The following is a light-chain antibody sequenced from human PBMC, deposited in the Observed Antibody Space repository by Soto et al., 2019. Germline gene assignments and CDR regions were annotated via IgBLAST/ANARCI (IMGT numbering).Light chain of an antibody. CDR2: GAS. V-gene: IGKV3-20*01. CDR3: QQYGGSPT. CDR1: QSVSRSY. J-gene: IGKJ4*01. Sequence: EIVLTQSPGTVSLSPGERATLSCRASQSVSRSYLAWYQQKSGQAPRLLIYGASSRATGIPDRFSGSGSGTDFTLTISRLEPEDFAVYYCQQYGGSPTFGGGTKVEIK.